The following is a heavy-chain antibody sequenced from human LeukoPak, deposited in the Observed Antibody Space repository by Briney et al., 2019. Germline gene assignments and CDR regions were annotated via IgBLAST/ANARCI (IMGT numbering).Heavy chain of an antibody. J-gene: IGHJ4*02. CDR3: ARLGGAQGYYYRSGSNHYFDH. CDR2: INPDSGGT. CDR1: GFTFVGHY. V-gene: IGHV1-2*02. Sequence: ASVKVSCKTSGFTFVGHYMHWVRQAPGQGLEWMGWINPDSGGTDYPQKFRGRVTMTRDTSSNTLYMELSSQRSDDTAVYYCARLGGAQGYYYRSGSNHYFDHWGQGTLVTVSS. D-gene: IGHD3-10*01.